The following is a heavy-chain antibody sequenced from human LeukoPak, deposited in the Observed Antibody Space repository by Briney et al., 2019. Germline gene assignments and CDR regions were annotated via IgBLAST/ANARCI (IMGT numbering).Heavy chain of an antibody. V-gene: IGHV3-23*01. CDR3: AKARSVRGELAFDY. D-gene: IGHD3-10*01. Sequence: PGGSLRLSCAASGFTFSSYAMSWVRQAPGEGMEWVSAISGSGGSTYYADSVKGRFTISRDNSKNTLYLQMNSLRAEDTAVYYCAKARSVRGELAFDYWRQGTLVTVSS. J-gene: IGHJ4*02. CDR1: GFTFSSYA. CDR2: ISGSGGST.